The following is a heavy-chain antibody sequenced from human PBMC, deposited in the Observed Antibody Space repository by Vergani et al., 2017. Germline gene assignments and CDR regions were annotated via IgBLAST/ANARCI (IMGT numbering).Heavy chain of an antibody. CDR2: IKSDGRLT. J-gene: IGHJ6*03. V-gene: IGHV3-74*03. CDR1: GFSFNSYW. D-gene: IGHD2/OR15-2a*01. CDR3: AKDLGACNCISCSYYMDV. Sequence: VHLAESGGGFFQPGGSLRLSCSASGFSFNSYWMHWVRQVPGKGLLWVSRIKSDGRLTAYADSVNGRFTISRDNAQNTLYLQMNSLRVDDTAVYFCAKDLGACNCISCSYYMDVWGKGTTVTV.